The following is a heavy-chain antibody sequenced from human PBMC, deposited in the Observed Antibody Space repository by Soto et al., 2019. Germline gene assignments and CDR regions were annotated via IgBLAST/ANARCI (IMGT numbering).Heavy chain of an antibody. J-gene: IGHJ4*02. CDR1: GFTFSSYS. Sequence: EVQLVESGGGLVQPGGSLRLSCAASGFTFSSYSMNWVRQAPGKGLEWVSYISSSSSTIYYADSVKGRFTISRDNAXXSLYLQMNSLRDEDTAVYYCAREGDYYDSSGYYGYWGQGTLVTVSS. CDR2: ISSSSSTI. V-gene: IGHV3-48*02. D-gene: IGHD3-22*01. CDR3: AREGDYYDSSGYYGY.